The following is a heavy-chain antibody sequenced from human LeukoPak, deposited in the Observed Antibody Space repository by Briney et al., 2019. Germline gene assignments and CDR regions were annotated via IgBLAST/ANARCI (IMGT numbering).Heavy chain of an antibody. V-gene: IGHV3-13*01. CDR3: ARGAPRGKYYYMDV. Sequence: GGSLRLSCAASGFTFSSFDMHWVRQPTGQGLEWVSTIGTARDTYYPGSVEGRSTLSRDNAKNSLYLQMNSLTAGDTAVYYCARGAPRGKYYYMDVWGKGTTVTVSS. J-gene: IGHJ6*03. CDR2: IGTARDT. CDR1: GFTFSSFD. D-gene: IGHD1-1*01.